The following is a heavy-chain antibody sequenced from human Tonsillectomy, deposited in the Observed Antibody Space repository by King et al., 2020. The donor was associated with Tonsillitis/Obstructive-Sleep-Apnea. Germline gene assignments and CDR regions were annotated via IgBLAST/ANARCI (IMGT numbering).Heavy chain of an antibody. Sequence: VQLVESGGGLVQPGRSLRLSCAASGFTFDDYAMHWVRQAPGKGLEWVSGISWNSGSIGYADSVKGRFTISRDNAKNSLYLQMNSLRAEDTALYYCEKDVIGYQLSAAGNFGQFDYWGQGTLVTVSS. D-gene: IGHD6-13*01. V-gene: IGHV3-9*01. CDR1: GFTFDDYA. CDR2: ISWNSGSI. J-gene: IGHJ4*02. CDR3: EKDVIGYQLSAAGNFGQFDY.